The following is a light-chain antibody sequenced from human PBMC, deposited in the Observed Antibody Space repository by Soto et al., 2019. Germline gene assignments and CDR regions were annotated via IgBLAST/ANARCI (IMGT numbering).Light chain of an antibody. CDR3: AAWDDSLNGVV. J-gene: IGLJ2*01. V-gene: IGLV1-44*01. Sequence: QSVLTQPPSASGTPGLRVTISCSGSSSNIGSHTVNWYQQLTGTAPKLLIYANNQRPSGVPDRFSGSKSGTSASLAISGLKSEDEDDYYCAAWDDSLNGVVVGGGTKLTVL. CDR1: SSNIGSHT. CDR2: ANN.